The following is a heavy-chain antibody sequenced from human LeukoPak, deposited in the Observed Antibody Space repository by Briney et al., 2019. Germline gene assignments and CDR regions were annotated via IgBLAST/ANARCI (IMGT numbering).Heavy chain of an antibody. J-gene: IGHJ1*01. CDR2: ISGLNNDM. V-gene: IGHV3-21*01. Sequence: EGSLRLSCAASGFPFNLYGMTWVRQAPGKGLEWVSLISGLNNDMYYADSVKGRFTISRDNAKNSLYLQMNSLRAEDTAVYYCATYSSSNGREFQYWGQGTLVTVSS. D-gene: IGHD2-2*01. CDR3: ATYSSSNGREFQY. CDR1: GFPFNLYG.